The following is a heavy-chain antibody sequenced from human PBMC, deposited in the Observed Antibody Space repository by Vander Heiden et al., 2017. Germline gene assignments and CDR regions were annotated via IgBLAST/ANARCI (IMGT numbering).Heavy chain of an antibody. D-gene: IGHD3-22*01. V-gene: IGHV4-39*01. CDR1: GGSISSSSYY. CDR2: IYYSGST. CDR3: ARRSYDSSGVPRFDP. Sequence: QLQLQESGPGLVKPSETLSLTCTVSGGSISSSSYYWGWIRQPPGKGLEWIGSIYYSGSTYYTPSLKSRVTIAVDTSKNQFSLKLSSVTAADTAVYYCARRSYDSSGVPRFDPWGQGTLVTVSS. J-gene: IGHJ5*02.